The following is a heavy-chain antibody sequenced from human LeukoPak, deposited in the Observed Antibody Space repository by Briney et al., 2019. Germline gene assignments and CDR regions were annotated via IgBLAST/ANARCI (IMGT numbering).Heavy chain of an antibody. Sequence: KPSETLSLTCTVSGGSISSYYWSWIRQPPGKGLEWIGYIYYRGSTNYNPSLKSRVTISVDTSKNQFSLKLSSVTAADTAVDYCARAAGVPVAFDIWGQGTMVTVSS. CDR1: GGSISSYY. V-gene: IGHV4-59*01. CDR3: ARAAGVPVAFDI. D-gene: IGHD2-8*01. J-gene: IGHJ3*02. CDR2: IYYRGST.